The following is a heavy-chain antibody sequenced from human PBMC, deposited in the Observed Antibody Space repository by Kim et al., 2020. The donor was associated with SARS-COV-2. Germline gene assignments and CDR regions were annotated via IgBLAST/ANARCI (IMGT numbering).Heavy chain of an antibody. D-gene: IGHD2-21*01. CDR3: ARVDLWVDGYFDY. Sequence: KFQGRVTITRDTSASTAYMELSSLRSEDTAVYYCARVDLWVDGYFDYWGQGTLVTVSS. J-gene: IGHJ4*02. V-gene: IGHV1-3*01.